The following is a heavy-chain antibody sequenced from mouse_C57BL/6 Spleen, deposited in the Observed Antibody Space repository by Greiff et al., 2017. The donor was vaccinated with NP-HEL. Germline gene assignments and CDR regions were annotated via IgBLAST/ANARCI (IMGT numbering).Heavy chain of an antibody. V-gene: IGHV1-72*01. Sequence: VKLQQPGAELVKPGASVKLSCKASGYTFTSYWMHWVKQRPGRGLEWIGRIDPNSGGTKYNEKFKSKATLTVDKPSSTAYMQLSSLTSEDSAVYYCARREGYYGSSYEDAMDYWGQGTSVTVSS. CDR2: IDPNSGGT. CDR3: ARREGYYGSSYEDAMDY. D-gene: IGHD1-1*01. CDR1: GYTFTSYW. J-gene: IGHJ4*01.